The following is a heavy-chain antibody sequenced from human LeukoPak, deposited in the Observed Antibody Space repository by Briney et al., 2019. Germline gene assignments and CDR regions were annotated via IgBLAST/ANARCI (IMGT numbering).Heavy chain of an antibody. CDR1: GGSISSYY. CDR2: IYYSGST. J-gene: IGHJ4*02. V-gene: IGHV4-59*08. Sequence: SETVSLTCTVSGGSISSYYWSWIRQPPRKGLEWIGYIYYSGSTNYNPSLKSRVTISVDTSKNQFSLKLSSVTAADTAVYYCARLELDSSSNYIDYWGQGTLVTVSS. D-gene: IGHD6-13*01. CDR3: ARLELDSSSNYIDY.